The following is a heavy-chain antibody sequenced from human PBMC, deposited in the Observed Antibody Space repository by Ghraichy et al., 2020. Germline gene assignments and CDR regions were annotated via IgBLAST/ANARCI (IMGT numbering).Heavy chain of an antibody. CDR1: GFTFSSHW. V-gene: IGHV3-7*01. CDR3: ARDGDNGAKGDF. J-gene: IGHJ4*02. D-gene: IGHD4-17*01. CDR2: IKQDGSEE. Sequence: GESLNISCAGSGFTFSSHWMSWVRQAPGKGLEWVANIKQDGSEEHYVDSVTGRFTISRDNAKDSLYLQMNSLRVEDTAIYYCARDGDNGAKGDFWGQGTLVTVSS.